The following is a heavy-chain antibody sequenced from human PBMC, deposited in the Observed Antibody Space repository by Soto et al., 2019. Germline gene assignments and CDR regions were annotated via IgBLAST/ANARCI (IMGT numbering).Heavy chain of an antibody. CDR1: GFTFSSYA. CDR3: ARDLGTTHYYYYGMDV. Sequence: GGSLRLSCAASGFTFSSYAMHWVRQAPGKGLEWVAVISYDGSNKYYADSVKGRFTISRDNSKNTLYLQMNSLRAEDTAVYYCARDLGTTHYYYYGMDVWGQGTTVTSP. J-gene: IGHJ6*02. CDR2: ISYDGSNK. V-gene: IGHV3-30-3*01. D-gene: IGHD1-7*01.